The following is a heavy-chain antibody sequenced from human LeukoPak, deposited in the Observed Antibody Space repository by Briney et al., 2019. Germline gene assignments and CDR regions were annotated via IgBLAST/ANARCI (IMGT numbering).Heavy chain of an antibody. CDR2: IRYDGSNK. CDR1: GFTFSSYG. CDR3: ARAKPKNMVRGLIMRRESRYYFDY. Sequence: GGSLRLSCAASGFTFSSYGMHWVRQAPGKGLEWVAFIRYDGSNKYYADSVKGRFTISRDNSKSTLYIQMNSLRAEDTAVYYCARAKPKNMVRGLIMRRESRYYFDYWGQGTLVTVSS. D-gene: IGHD3-10*01. J-gene: IGHJ4*02. V-gene: IGHV3-30*02.